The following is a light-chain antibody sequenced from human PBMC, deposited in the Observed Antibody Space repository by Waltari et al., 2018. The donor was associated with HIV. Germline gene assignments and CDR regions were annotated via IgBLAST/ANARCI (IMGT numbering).Light chain of an antibody. Sequence: QPVLTQPPSVSAAPGRRVTIPCSGSTSNTETNYVSWYQQIPGTAPKLLIYDNNKRPSGIPERFSGSKSATSATLGITGLQTGDEAEYFCGTWDSSLNTPVFGGGSRLTVL. CDR3: GTWDSSLNTPV. CDR1: TSNTETNY. CDR2: DNN. J-gene: IGLJ2*01. V-gene: IGLV1-51*01.